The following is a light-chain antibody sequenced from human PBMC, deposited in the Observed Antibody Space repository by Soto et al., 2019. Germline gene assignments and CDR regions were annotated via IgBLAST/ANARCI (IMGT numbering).Light chain of an antibody. CDR2: DAS. CDR3: QQRSNWPPVT. Sequence: EIVLTQSPATLSLSPGERATLSCRASQSINRHLAWYHQKPGQAPRLLILDASDSATGIPARFSGSGSGADFTLTIRCLELEDFAVYYGQQRSNWPPVTFGGGTKVEIK. V-gene: IGKV3-11*01. CDR1: QSINRH. J-gene: IGKJ4*01.